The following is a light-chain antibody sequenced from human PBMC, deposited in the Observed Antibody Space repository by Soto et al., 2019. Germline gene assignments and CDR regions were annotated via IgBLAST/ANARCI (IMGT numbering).Light chain of an antibody. V-gene: IGKV3-20*01. J-gene: IGKJ5*01. CDR2: GAS. CDR3: QQYGSS. Sequence: EIVLTQSPGTPSLSPGERATLSCRASQSVSSSYLAWYQQKPGQAPSLLISGASSRATGIPDRFSGSGSGTDFTLTISRLEPEEFAVYYCQQYGSSFGQGTRLEIK. CDR1: QSVSSSY.